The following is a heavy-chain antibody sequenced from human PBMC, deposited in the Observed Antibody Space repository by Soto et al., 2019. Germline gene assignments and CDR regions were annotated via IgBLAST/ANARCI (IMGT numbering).Heavy chain of an antibody. J-gene: IGHJ4*02. CDR1: GFTFSRHW. Sequence: GGSLRLSCAASGFTFSRHWMHWVRQAPGKGLVWLSRINSDGSSIAYADSVRGRFTISRDNDKKSLFLQMNSLRVEDTAVYYCVRDVWFSIDKWGQGALVTVSS. D-gene: IGHD2-21*01. CDR3: VRDVWFSIDK. CDR2: INSDGSSI. V-gene: IGHV3-74*03.